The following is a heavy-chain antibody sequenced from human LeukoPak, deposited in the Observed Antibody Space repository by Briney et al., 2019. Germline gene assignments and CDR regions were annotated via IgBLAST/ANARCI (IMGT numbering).Heavy chain of an antibody. CDR2: IKQDGSEK. CDR1: GFTFSSYW. Sequence: GGSLRLSCAASGFTFSSYWMSRVRQAPGKGLEWVANIKQDGSEKYYVDSVKGRFTISRDNAKNSLYLQMNSLRAEDTAVYYCAREPRLNYFPDAFDIWGQGTMVTVSS. V-gene: IGHV3-7*01. CDR3: AREPRLNYFPDAFDI. D-gene: IGHD3-10*01. J-gene: IGHJ3*02.